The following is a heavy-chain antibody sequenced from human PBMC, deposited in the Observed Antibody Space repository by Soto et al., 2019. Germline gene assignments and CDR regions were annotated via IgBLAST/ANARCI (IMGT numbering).Heavy chain of an antibody. V-gene: IGHV2-5*02. CDR2: VYWDGSK. CDR1: GFSLSTRDVG. Sequence: QITLNESGPTLVKPTQTLTLTCTFSGFSLSTRDVGVGWIRQPPGEALEWLGVVYWDGSKTYSPSLESRLTITKDTSKNQVVLRMTKMDPVDTATYYCAHCRGGVASFWGQGTLVTVSS. CDR3: AHCRGGVASF. J-gene: IGHJ4*02. D-gene: IGHD2-2*01.